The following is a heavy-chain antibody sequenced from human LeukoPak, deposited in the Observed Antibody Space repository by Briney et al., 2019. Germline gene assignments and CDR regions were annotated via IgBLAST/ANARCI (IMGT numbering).Heavy chain of an antibody. V-gene: IGHV3-21*01. CDR1: GFTFSSYS. D-gene: IGHD3-9*01. CDR2: ISSSSSYI. CDR3: AREEQGDDILTGYYSDY. Sequence: GGSLRLSCAASGFTFSSYSMNWVRQAPGKGPEWVSSISSSSSYIYYADSVKGRFTISRDNAKNSLYLQMNSLRAEDTAVYYCAREEQGDDILTGYYSDYWGQGTLVTVSS. J-gene: IGHJ4*02.